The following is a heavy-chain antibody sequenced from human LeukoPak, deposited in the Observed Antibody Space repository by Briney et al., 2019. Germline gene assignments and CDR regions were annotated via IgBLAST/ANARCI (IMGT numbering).Heavy chain of an antibody. CDR3: AREVVVVVTAHRPYYFDY. V-gene: IGHV4-31*03. CDR1: GGSISGGAYY. CDR2: IYYSGGT. D-gene: IGHD2-21*02. J-gene: IGHJ4*02. Sequence: SETLSLTCTVSGGSISGGAYYWSWIRQHPGKGLEWIGYIYYSGGTYYDPSLRSRVTISVDTSKNQFSLKLSSVTAADTAVYYCAREVVVVVTAHRPYYFDYWGQGTLVTVSS.